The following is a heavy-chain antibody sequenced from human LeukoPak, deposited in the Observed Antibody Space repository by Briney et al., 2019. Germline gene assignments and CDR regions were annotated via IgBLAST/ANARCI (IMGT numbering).Heavy chain of an antibody. CDR2: IYHSGST. CDR1: GGSISSYY. D-gene: IGHD1-26*01. V-gene: IGHV4-59*01. CDR3: ARGSGSYYRLYYFDY. Sequence: SETLSLTCTVSGGSISSYYWSWIRQPPGKGLEWIGSIYHSGSTYYNPSLKSRVTISVDTSKNQFSLKLSSVTAADTAVYYCARGSGSYYRLYYFDYWGQGTLVTVSS. J-gene: IGHJ4*02.